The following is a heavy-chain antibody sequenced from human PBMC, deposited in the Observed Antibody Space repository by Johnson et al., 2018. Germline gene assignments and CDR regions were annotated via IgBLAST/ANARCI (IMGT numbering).Heavy chain of an antibody. Sequence: QVQLVESGAEVKKPGSSVKVSCKASGGTFSSYAISWVRQAPGQGLEWMGGIIPIFGTANYAQKFQGRVTITADESTSTAYMARSSRRSEDTAVDYWARGRWELLPHPDLYSYYGMAVWGQGTTVTVSS. D-gene: IGHD1-26*01. CDR3: ARGRWELLPHPDLYSYYGMAV. V-gene: IGHV1-69*01. CDR1: GGTFSSYA. CDR2: IIPIFGTA. J-gene: IGHJ6*02.